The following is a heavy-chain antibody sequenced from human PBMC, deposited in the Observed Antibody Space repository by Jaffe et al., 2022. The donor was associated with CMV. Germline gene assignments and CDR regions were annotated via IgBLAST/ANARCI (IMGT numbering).Heavy chain of an antibody. Sequence: QVQLVQSGAEVKKPGSSVKVSCKASGGTFSSYAISWVRQAPGQGLEWMGGIIPIFGTANYAQKFQGRVTITADESTSTAYMELSSLRSEDTAVYYCARVCGGDCYSVGNADAFDIWGQGTMVTVSS. D-gene: IGHD2-21*02. V-gene: IGHV1-69*01. CDR2: IIPIFGTA. CDR3: ARVCGGDCYSVGNADAFDI. J-gene: IGHJ3*02. CDR1: GGTFSSYA.